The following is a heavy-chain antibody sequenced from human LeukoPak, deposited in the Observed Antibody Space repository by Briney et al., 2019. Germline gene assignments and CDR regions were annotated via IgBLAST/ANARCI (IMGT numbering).Heavy chain of an antibody. CDR3: ARGPAVAGYYYYYYMDV. J-gene: IGHJ6*03. CDR1: GGSFSGYY. Sequence: SETLSLTCAVYGGSFSGYYWSWIRQPPGKGLEWIGEINHSGSTNYNPSLKSRVTISVDTSKNQFSLKLSSVTAADTAVYYCARGPAVAGYYYYYYMDVWGKGTTVTVSS. V-gene: IGHV4-34*01. D-gene: IGHD6-19*01. CDR2: INHSGST.